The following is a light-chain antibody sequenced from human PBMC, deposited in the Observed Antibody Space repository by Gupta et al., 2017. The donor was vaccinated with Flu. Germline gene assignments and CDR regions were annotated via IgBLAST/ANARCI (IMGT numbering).Light chain of an antibody. CDR2: GAS. J-gene: IGKJ1*01. V-gene: IGKV3-11*01. CDR3: HQRRHWRRA. Sequence: DIVLTQSPATLSLSPGERATLSCRASQSVSRYLAWYQQTPGQAPRLLIYGASNSARGIPARFSGSGSGTDFTLTIISLEPEDFAVYYCHQRRHWRRAFGQGTKVEIK. CDR1: QSVSRY.